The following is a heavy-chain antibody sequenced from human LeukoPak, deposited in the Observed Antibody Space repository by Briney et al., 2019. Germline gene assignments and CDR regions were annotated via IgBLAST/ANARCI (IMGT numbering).Heavy chain of an antibody. D-gene: IGHD3-16*01. CDR3: GREETFGAVYD. Sequence: SETLSLTCGLSGGSISRGDSYWSWIRQHPGEGLEWIGSIYYSGNSYYNPSLKSRATISIDTSKNHFSLKLSFVTAADTAVYYCGREETFGAVYDWGQGTLVTVSS. CDR1: GGSISRGDSY. J-gene: IGHJ1*01. CDR2: IYYSGNS. V-gene: IGHV4-31*11.